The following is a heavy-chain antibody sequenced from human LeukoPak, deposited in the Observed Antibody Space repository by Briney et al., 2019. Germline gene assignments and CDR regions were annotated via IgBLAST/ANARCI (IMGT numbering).Heavy chain of an antibody. Sequence: SETLSLTCTVSGGSISSYYWNWIRQPAGKGLEWIGRIYTSVSTNYNPSLKSRVTMSVDTSKNQFSLKLSSVTAADTAVYYCAREGGLFGAESIYYYYGMDVWGQGTSVTVSS. D-gene: IGHD3-3*01. J-gene: IGHJ6*02. CDR2: IYTSVST. V-gene: IGHV4-4*07. CDR3: AREGGLFGAESIYYYYGMDV. CDR1: GGSISSYY.